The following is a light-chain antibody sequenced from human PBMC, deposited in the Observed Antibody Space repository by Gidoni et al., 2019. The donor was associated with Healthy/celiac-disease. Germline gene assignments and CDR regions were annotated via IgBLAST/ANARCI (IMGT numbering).Light chain of an antibody. J-gene: IGKJ4*01. Sequence: DIQWTQSPSFLSASVGDRVTITCRASQGISSYLAWYQQKPGKAPKLLIYAASTLQSGVPSRFRGSGSGTEFTLTISSLQPEDFATYYCQQLNSYPPFGGGTKVEIK. CDR3: QQLNSYPP. CDR1: QGISSY. V-gene: IGKV1-9*01. CDR2: AAS.